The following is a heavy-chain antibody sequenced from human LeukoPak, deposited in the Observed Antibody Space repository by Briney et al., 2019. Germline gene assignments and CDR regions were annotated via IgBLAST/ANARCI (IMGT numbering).Heavy chain of an antibody. CDR1: GFTFSSYA. CDR2: IRYDGSNK. Sequence: PGRSLRLSCAASGFTFSSYAMHWVRQAPGKGLEWVAVIRYDGSNKYYADSVKGRFTISRDNSKNTLYLQMNSLRAEDTAVYYCARAGDIVVVPAADYYYGMDVWGKGTTVTVSS. CDR3: ARAGDIVVVPAADYYYGMDV. J-gene: IGHJ6*04. D-gene: IGHD2-2*01. V-gene: IGHV3-33*08.